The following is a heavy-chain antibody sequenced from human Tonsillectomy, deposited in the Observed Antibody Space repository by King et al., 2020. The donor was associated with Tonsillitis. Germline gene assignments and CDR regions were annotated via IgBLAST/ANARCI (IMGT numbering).Heavy chain of an antibody. Sequence: QVQLQESGGGVVQPGGSLRLSCAASGFTFSGYGMHWVRQAPGKGLEWVAFIQYGGSNKCYADSVKGRFTISRDNSKDTLYLQMNSLRAEDTAVYYCAREGAVGFCTSTSCNGGALDYWGQGTPVTVSS. D-gene: IGHD2-2*01. CDR1: GFTFSGYG. J-gene: IGHJ4*02. CDR3: AREGAVGFCTSTSCNGGALDY. CDR2: IQYGGSNK. V-gene: IGHV3-30*02.